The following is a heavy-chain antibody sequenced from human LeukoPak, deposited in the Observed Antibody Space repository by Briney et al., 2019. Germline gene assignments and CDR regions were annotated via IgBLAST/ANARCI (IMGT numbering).Heavy chain of an antibody. CDR2: IHTSGST. Sequence: SGTLSLTCFVSGGSITSYHWSWIRQPAGKGLEWIGQIHTSGSTNYNPSLKSRVALSIDTSKNQFSLELSSVTDADTSVYYCAGRAQTTGWPFDYWGQGALVTVSS. D-gene: IGHD6-19*01. CDR3: AGRAQTTGWPFDY. CDR1: GGSITSYH. V-gene: IGHV4-4*07. J-gene: IGHJ4*02.